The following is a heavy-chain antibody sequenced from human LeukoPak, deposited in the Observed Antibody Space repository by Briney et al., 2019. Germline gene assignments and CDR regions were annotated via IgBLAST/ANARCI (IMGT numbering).Heavy chain of an antibody. CDR2: ISGSGGST. V-gene: IGHV3-23*01. CDR3: AKDSSIAPRLGDY. D-gene: IGHD6-6*01. CDR1: GFTFSSYA. Sequence: GGSLRLSCAASGFTFSSYAMSRVRQAPGKGLEWVSAISGSGGSTYYADSVKGRFTISRDNSKNTLYLQMNSLRAEDTAVYYCAKDSSIAPRLGDYWGQGTLVTVSS. J-gene: IGHJ4*02.